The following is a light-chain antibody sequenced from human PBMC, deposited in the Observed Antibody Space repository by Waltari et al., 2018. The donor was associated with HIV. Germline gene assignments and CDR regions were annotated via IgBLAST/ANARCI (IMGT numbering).Light chain of an antibody. J-gene: IGKJ2*01. CDR3: QQNIHWPPYT. CDR1: QSLTAN. CDR2: GAS. V-gene: IGKV3-15*01. Sequence: LTQSPATLSVSPGERVTLSCRASQSLTANSAWYQQRPGQAPRLLIYGASSRATDIPARFTGSGSGTDYTLTISSVQSEDSAVYYCQQNIHWPPYTFGQGTKL.